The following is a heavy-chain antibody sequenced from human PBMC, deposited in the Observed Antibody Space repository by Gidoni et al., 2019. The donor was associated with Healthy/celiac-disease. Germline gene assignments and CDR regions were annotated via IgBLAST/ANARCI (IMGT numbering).Heavy chain of an antibody. CDR2: ISGSGGST. D-gene: IGHD6-13*01. J-gene: IGHJ4*02. V-gene: IGHV3-23*01. CDR1: GFNFSSYA. CDR3: ANLAAAGSYYFDY. Sequence: EVQLLESGGGLVQPGGSLRLSCSASGFNFSSYAMSWFRQAPGKGLEWVSAISGSGGSTYYADSVKGRFTISRDNSKNTLYLQMNSLRAEDTAVYYGANLAAAGSYYFDYWGQGTLVTVSS.